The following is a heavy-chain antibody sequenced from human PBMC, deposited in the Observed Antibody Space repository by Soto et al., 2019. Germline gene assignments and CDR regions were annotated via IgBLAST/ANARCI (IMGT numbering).Heavy chain of an antibody. V-gene: IGHV1-46*01. Sequence: ASVKVSCKASGYTFTTYYMHWVRQAPGQGLEWMGIINPSGGSTSYAQKFQGRVTMTRDTSTSTVYMELSSLRSEDTAVYYCARDGGEKGYYYDSSGYYRNWGQGTLVTVSS. CDR2: INPSGGST. D-gene: IGHD3-22*01. CDR1: GYTFTTYY. CDR3: ARDGGEKGYYYDSSGYYRN. J-gene: IGHJ4*02.